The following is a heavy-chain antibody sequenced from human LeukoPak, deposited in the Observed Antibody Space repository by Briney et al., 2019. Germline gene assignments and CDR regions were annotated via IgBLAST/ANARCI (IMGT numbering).Heavy chain of an antibody. CDR3: ARVYDVLTGGFDH. CDR2: ISSSMISI. V-gene: IGHV3-21*01. CDR1: GFTFRRYD. J-gene: IGHJ4*02. Sequence: GGSMRLSSASSGFTFRRYDMNWVRQAPGKGLEWVSFISSSMISIHYADSVQGRFTISRDNARNILYLQMNSLRAEDTAVYYCARVYDVLTGGFDHWGQGALVTVSS. D-gene: IGHD3-9*01.